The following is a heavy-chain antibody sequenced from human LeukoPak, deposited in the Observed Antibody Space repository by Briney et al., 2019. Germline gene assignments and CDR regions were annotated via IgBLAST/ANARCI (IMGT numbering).Heavy chain of an antibody. Sequence: SETLSLTCTVCGGSISSCSYYWSWIRQPAGKGLEWIGRIYTSGSTNYNPSLKSRVTTSVDTSKNQFSLKLSSVTAADTAIYYCARYYYDSSGFPSPFDPWGQGTLVTVSS. CDR1: GGSISSCSYY. V-gene: IGHV4-61*02. J-gene: IGHJ5*02. CDR3: ARYYYDSSGFPSPFDP. D-gene: IGHD3-22*01. CDR2: IYTSGST.